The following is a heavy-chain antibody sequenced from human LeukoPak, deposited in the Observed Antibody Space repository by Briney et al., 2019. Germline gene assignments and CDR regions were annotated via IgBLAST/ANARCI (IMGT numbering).Heavy chain of an antibody. J-gene: IGHJ1*01. Sequence: GGSLRLSCAASGFIFSDYAMSWVRQAPGRGLEWVSGISGSGGSTYYADSVKGRFTISRDSSKNTVFLQMNSLRAEDTAIYYCAKSLDRKSWFVFRHWGQGTLVTVSS. D-gene: IGHD3-10*01. V-gene: IGHV3-23*01. CDR1: GFIFSDYA. CDR2: ISGSGGST. CDR3: AKSLDRKSWFVFRH.